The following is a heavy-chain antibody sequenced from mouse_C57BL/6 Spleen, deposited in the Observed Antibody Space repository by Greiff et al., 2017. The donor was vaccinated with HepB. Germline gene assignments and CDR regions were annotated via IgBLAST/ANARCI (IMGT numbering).Heavy chain of an antibody. D-gene: IGHD1-1*01. CDR1: GYTFTSYW. Sequence: VQLQQPGAELVKPGASVKMSCKASGYTFTSYWITWVKQRPGQGLEWIGDIYPGSGSTNYNEKFKSKATLTVDTSSSTAYMQLSSLTSEDSAVYYGARGSTTDWYFDVWGTGTTVTVSS. V-gene: IGHV1-55*01. J-gene: IGHJ1*03. CDR2: IYPGSGST. CDR3: ARGSTTDWYFDV.